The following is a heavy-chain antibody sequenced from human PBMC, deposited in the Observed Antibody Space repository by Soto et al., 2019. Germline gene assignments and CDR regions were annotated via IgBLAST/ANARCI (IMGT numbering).Heavy chain of an antibody. D-gene: IGHD3-3*01. Sequence: ASVKVSCKSSGYTFTGYYMHWVRQAPGQGLEWMGWINPNSGGTNYAQKFQGWVTMTRDTSISTAYMELSRLRSDDTAVYYCARDTYYGFWSGYPNSGYYYGMDVWGQGTTVTVSS. J-gene: IGHJ6*02. CDR1: GYTFTGYY. CDR2: INPNSGGT. V-gene: IGHV1-2*04. CDR3: ARDTYYGFWSGYPNSGYYYGMDV.